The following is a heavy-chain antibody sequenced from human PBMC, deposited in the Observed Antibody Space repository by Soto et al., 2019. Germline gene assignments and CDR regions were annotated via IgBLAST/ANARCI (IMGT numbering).Heavy chain of an antibody. V-gene: IGHV4-61*08. J-gene: IGHJ6*02. Sequence: TSETLSLTCTVSGGSISSGGYYWSWIRQPPGKGLEWIGYMYNTGSTIYNPSLKSRVTISVDTSKNQFSLKLNSVTAADTAVYYCARDLWGYCGADCYPLDVWGQGTTVTVSS. CDR1: GGSISSGGYY. CDR2: MYNTGST. D-gene: IGHD2-21*02. CDR3: ARDLWGYCGADCYPLDV.